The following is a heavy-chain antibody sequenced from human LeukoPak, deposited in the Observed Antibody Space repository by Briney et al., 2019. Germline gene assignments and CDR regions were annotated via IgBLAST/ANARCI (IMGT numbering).Heavy chain of an antibody. CDR1: GFTFSSYS. Sequence: GGSLRLSCAASGFTFSSYSMNWVRQAPGEGLEWVSSISSGSSHISYADSVKGRFTISRDNVKNSLYLQMNSLRADDTAVYYCARGGPPGDYWGQGTLVTVSS. J-gene: IGHJ4*02. V-gene: IGHV3-21*06. CDR3: ARGGPPGDY. CDR2: ISSGSSHI.